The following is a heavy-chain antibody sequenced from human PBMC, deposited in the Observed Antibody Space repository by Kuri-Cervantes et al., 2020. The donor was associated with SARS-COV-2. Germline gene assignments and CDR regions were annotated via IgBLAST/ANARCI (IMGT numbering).Heavy chain of an antibody. J-gene: IGHJ4*02. CDR2: IYHSGST. D-gene: IGHD6-19*01. CDR3: ARHSRLVDFDY. V-gene: IGHV4-38-2*01. CDR1: GYSISSGYY. Sequence: ESLKISCAVSGYSISSGYYWGWIRQPPGKGLEWIGSIYHSGSTHYKPSLKSRVTLSVDTSKNQFSLKLSSVTAADTAVYHCARHSRLVDFDYWGQGTLVTVSS.